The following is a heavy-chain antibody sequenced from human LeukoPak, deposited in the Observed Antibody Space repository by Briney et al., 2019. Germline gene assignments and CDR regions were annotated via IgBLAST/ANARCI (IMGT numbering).Heavy chain of an antibody. CDR2: IYPGDSDP. CDR1: GYTFTTYW. D-gene: IGHD6-13*01. CDR3: VRHGLGSSWFGFDY. V-gene: IGHV5-51*01. J-gene: IGHJ4*02. Sequence: NSGESLKISCKGSGYTFTTYWIGWVRQMPGKGLEWMGIIYPGDSDPRYSPSFQGQVTISADKSISTAYLQWSSRKASDSATYYCVRHGLGSSWFGFDYWGQGTLVTVSS.